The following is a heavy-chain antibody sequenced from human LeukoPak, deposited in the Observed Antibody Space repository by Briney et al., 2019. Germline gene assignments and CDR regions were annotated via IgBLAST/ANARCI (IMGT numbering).Heavy chain of an antibody. D-gene: IGHD3-22*01. CDR2: INGNGDSS. CDR3: AKRDAYDSSCFSPLFDY. V-gene: IGHV3-23*01. CDR1: GFPFSNYA. Sequence: GGSLRLSCAASGFPFSNYAMGWVRQAPGKGLEWVSGINGNGDSSYYAGSVKGRFTISRDNSKSALYLQLNSLRAEDTAVYYCAKRDAYDSSCFSPLFDYWGQGALVTVSS. J-gene: IGHJ4*02.